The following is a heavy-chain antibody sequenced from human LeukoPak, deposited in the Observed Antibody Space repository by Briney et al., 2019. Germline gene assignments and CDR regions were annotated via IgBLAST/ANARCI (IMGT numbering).Heavy chain of an antibody. Sequence: GGSLRLSCAASGFSVSSTYMSWVRQAPGKGLEWVSLIYTSGSTFYADSVMGRFTISRDNSKNTLFLQMNSLRAEDSAVYYCTRDRAGTQSWVEFDLWGHGTLVTASS. CDR3: TRDRAGTQSWVEFDL. D-gene: IGHD3-10*01. CDR1: GFSVSSTY. V-gene: IGHV3-66*03. CDR2: IYTSGST. J-gene: IGHJ5*02.